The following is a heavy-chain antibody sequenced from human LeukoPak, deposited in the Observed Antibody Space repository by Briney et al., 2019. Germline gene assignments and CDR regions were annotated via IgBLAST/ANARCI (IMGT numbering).Heavy chain of an antibody. Sequence: GGSLRLSCAASGFTFSSSGMSWVRQAPGKGLEWVSGISGSGDNTYYADSVKGRFTISRDNSKNTLYLQMNSLRADDTAVYYCAKAAAGATFTKFDYWGQGTLVTVSS. J-gene: IGHJ4*02. CDR2: ISGSGDNT. CDR1: GFTFSSSG. V-gene: IGHV3-23*01. CDR3: AKAAAGATFTKFDY. D-gene: IGHD1-26*01.